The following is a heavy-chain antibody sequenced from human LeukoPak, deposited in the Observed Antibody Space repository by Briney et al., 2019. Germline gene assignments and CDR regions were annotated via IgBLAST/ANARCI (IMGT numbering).Heavy chain of an antibody. CDR3: AREGSSSGWRPFDI. Sequence: PSETLSLTCSVSGGSISGYYWSWIRQPAGKGLEWIGRIKNSGNTNYNPSLESRVTLSLDTSKNQFSLNLSSVTAADTAVYYCAREGSSSGWRPFDIWGQGTVVTVSS. CDR1: GGSISGYY. CDR2: IKNSGNT. D-gene: IGHD6-19*01. V-gene: IGHV4-4*07. J-gene: IGHJ3*02.